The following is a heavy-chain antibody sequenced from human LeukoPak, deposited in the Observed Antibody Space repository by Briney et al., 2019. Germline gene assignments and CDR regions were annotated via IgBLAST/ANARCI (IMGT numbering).Heavy chain of an antibody. D-gene: IGHD5-18*01. CDR2: INPNSGGT. V-gene: IGHV1-2*02. Sequence: ASVTVSCTASGYTFTGYYMHWVRQAPGQGLEWMGWINPNSGGTNYAQKFQGRVTMTRDTSISTAYMELSRLRSDDTAVYYCARDLWGYSYGYGYWGQGTLVTVSS. CDR3: ARDLWGYSYGYGY. J-gene: IGHJ4*02. CDR1: GYTFTGYY.